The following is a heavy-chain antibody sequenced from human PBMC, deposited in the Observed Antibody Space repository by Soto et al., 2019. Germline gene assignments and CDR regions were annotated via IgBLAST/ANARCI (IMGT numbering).Heavy chain of an antibody. V-gene: IGHV3-23*01. D-gene: IGHD3-16*01. Sequence: GGSLRLSCAGSGFAFSTSAMTWVRQAPGKGLEWVSSISSAADTYYADSVKGRFTISRDNSKDTMYLQMNSLGAEDTALYYCAKIMIATFYCCQGTLVPISS. CDR3: AKIMIATFY. CDR2: ISSAADT. CDR1: GFAFSTSA. J-gene: IGHJ4*01.